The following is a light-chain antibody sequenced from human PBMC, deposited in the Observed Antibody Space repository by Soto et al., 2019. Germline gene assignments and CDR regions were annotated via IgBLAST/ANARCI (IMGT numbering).Light chain of an antibody. CDR1: QSVSSN. CDR2: GAS. Sequence: IVMTHSPATLSVSPWERATLSFRASQSVSSNLAWYQQKPGQAPRLLIYGASTRATGIPARFSGSGSGTEFTLTISSLQSEDFAVYYCQQYNNWPLTFGGGTKVDIK. CDR3: QQYNNWPLT. J-gene: IGKJ4*01. V-gene: IGKV3D-15*01.